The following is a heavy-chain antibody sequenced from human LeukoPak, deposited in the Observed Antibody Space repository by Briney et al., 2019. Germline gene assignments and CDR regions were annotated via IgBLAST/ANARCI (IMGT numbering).Heavy chain of an antibody. J-gene: IGHJ4*02. CDR1: GFTLSSYA. CDR2: ISGRGGNT. CDR3: AKDSQIIVGGYFDY. Sequence: PGGSLRLSCAASGFTLSSYAMSWVRQARGKGLECVSAISGRGGNTYYAYTVKGRFTISRDNSKNTLYLQMNSLRAEDTAVYYCAKDSQIIVGGYFDYWGQGTLVTVSS. D-gene: IGHD3-16*02. V-gene: IGHV3-23*01.